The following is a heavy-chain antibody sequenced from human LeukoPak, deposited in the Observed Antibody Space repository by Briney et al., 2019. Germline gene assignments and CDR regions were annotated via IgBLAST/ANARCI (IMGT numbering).Heavy chain of an antibody. Sequence: GGSPRLSCAASGFTVSNYYMSWVRQAPGRGPDWVSVIYTGGSTYYADSVKGRFTFSRDNSKNTLYLQMDSLRAEDTAVYFCAREIYGSGRESQTYFDYWGQGTPDSVSS. D-gene: IGHD3-10*01. J-gene: IGHJ4*02. CDR3: AREIYGSGRESQTYFDY. CDR2: IYTGGST. V-gene: IGHV3-66*01. CDR1: GFTVSNYY.